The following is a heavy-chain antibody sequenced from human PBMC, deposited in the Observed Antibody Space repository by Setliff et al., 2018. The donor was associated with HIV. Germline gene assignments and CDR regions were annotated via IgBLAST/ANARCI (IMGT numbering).Heavy chain of an antibody. V-gene: IGHV3-21*01. D-gene: IGHD4-17*01. CDR3: VRESLTTVSSY. CDR2: ISSISSYI. Sequence: SLRLSCAASGFPFSRYSMNWVRQAPGKGLEWVSSISSISSYIYYADSVKGRFTISRDNAKNSLYLQMNSLRAEDTAVYYCVRESLTTVSSYWGQGTLVTVSS. CDR1: GFPFSRYS. J-gene: IGHJ4*02.